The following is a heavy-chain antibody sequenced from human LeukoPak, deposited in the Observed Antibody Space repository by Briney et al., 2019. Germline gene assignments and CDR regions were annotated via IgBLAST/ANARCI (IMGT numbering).Heavy chain of an antibody. CDR2: IYYSGST. J-gene: IGHJ4*02. D-gene: IGHD6-13*01. CDR3: ARVVSSSWYVFDY. Sequence: SETLSLTCTVSGGSISSYYWSWIRQPPGKGLEWIGYIYYSGSTSYNPSLKSRVTISVDTSKNQFSLKLSSVTAADTAVYYCARVVSSSWYVFDYWGQGTLVTVSS. CDR1: GGSISSYY. V-gene: IGHV4-59*01.